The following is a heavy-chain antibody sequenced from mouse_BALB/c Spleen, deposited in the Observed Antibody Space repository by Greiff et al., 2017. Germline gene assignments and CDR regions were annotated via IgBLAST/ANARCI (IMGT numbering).Heavy chain of an antibody. CDR2: IWSGGST. J-gene: IGHJ4*01. CDR1: GFSLTSYG. D-gene: IGHD1-2*01. V-gene: IGHV2-2*02. Sequence: QVQLQQSGPGLVQPSQSLSIPCTVSGFSLTSYGVHWVRQSPGKGLEWLGVIWSGGSTDYNAAFISRLSISKDNSKSQVFFKMNSLQANDTAIYYCARNLLHGLGGYEYYAMDYWGQGTSVTVSS. CDR3: ARNLLHGLGGYEYYAMDY.